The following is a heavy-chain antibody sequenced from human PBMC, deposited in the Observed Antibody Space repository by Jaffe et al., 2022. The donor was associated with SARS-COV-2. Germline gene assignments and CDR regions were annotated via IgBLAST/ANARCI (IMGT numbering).Heavy chain of an antibody. J-gene: IGHJ4*02. D-gene: IGHD6-19*01. CDR2: VYPGTSVV. V-gene: IGHV5-51*01. Sequence: EVQLVQSGAEVKKPGEPLKISCQGSGYTFSNYWIGWVRQMPGKGLEWVGLVYPGTSVVKYSPSFQGQVTISADMSINTAHLQWSSLKASDSAIYYCARHDRPSDQQWRRLDFWGQGSLVTVSS. CDR1: GYTFSNYW. CDR3: ARHDRPSDQQWRRLDF.